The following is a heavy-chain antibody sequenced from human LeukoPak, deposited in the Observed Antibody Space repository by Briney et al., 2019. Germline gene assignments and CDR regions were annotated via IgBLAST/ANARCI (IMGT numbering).Heavy chain of an antibody. CDR2: IYYSGST. CDR3: ARGGPGTAVAGRGYAFDI. Sequence: SETLSLTCTVSGGSISSYYWSWIRQPPGKGLEWIGYIYYSGSTNYNPSFKSRVTISVDTSKNQFSLKLTSVTAAGTAVYYCARGGPGTAVAGRGYAFDIWGQGTMVTVSS. J-gene: IGHJ3*02. D-gene: IGHD6-19*01. CDR1: GGSISSYY. V-gene: IGHV4-59*01.